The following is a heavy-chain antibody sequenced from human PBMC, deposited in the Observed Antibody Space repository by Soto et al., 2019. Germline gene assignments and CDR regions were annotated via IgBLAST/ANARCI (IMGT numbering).Heavy chain of an antibody. J-gene: IGHJ5*02. CDR1: GGSINDGYS. D-gene: IGHD3-22*01. Sequence: SETLSLTCNVSGGSINDGYSWSCIRHHPGKGLEWIGSISDSGSTSYNPSLKSRLTISVDTSKNQFSLNLSSVTAADTAVYYCARRDRSGYSYWLDTWGQGTLVTVSS. CDR3: ARRDRSGYSYWLDT. V-gene: IGHV4-31*03. CDR2: ISDSGST.